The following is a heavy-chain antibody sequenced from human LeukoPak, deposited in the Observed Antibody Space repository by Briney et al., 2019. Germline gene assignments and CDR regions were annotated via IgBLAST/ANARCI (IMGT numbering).Heavy chain of an antibody. J-gene: IGHJ4*02. Sequence: PGGSLRLSCAASGFTFSDYYMSWVRQAPGKGLEWVSAISGSGGSTYYADSVKGRFTISRDNSKNTLYLQMNSLRAEDTAVYYCAKDNGYSIDYWGQGTLVTVSS. CDR1: GFTFSDYY. V-gene: IGHV3-23*01. CDR3: AKDNGYSIDY. CDR2: ISGSGGST. D-gene: IGHD5-18*01.